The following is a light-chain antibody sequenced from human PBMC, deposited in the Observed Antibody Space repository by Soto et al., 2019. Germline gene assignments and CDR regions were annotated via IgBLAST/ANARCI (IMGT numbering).Light chain of an antibody. V-gene: IGKV3-15*01. CDR3: QQYNNWPPWT. CDR1: QSISNN. Sequence: EIVMTQSPATLSVSPGERATLSCRASQSISNNLAWYQQKPGQAPRLLIYGASTRATDIPARFSGSGSGTEFTLTISSLQSEDFALYYCQQYNNWPPWTFGQGTEVEIK. CDR2: GAS. J-gene: IGKJ1*01.